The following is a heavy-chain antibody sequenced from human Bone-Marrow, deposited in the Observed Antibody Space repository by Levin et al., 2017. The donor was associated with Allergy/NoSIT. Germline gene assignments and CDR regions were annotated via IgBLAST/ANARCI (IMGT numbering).Heavy chain of an antibody. CDR2: MSGTSSDT. CDR1: GFSFDVYA. J-gene: IGHJ3*02. D-gene: IGHD3-16*01. CDR3: GKRRGDLSNGNAAVDS. Sequence: GGSLRLSCAASGFSFDVYAMNWVRRAPGKGLEWVSTMSGTSSDTYYADSVKGRFTISRDNSKDTLYLQMNTLRVEHTAVYYCGKRRGDLSNGNAAVDSGGQGTMVTVSS. V-gene: IGHV3-23*01.